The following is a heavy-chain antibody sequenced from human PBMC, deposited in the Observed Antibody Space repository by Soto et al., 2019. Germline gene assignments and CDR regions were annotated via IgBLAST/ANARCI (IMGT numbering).Heavy chain of an antibody. J-gene: IGHJ6*02. CDR3: ARVDYSGSYLYYYYGMDV. V-gene: IGHV3-33*01. CDR2: IWYDGSNK. CDR1: GFTFSSYG. Sequence: HPGGSLRLSCAASGFTFSSYGMHWVRQAPGKGLEWVAVIWYDGSNKYYADSVKGRFTISRDNSKNTLYLQMNSLRAEDTAVYYCARVDYSGSYLYYYYGMDVWGQGTTVTVSS. D-gene: IGHD1-26*01.